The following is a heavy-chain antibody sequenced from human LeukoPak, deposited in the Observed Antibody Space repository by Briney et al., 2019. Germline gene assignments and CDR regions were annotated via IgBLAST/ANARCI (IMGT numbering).Heavy chain of an antibody. CDR2: ISSTTKNV. Sequence: PGGSLRLSCAASGFTFTTCNMNWFRQAPGKGLEWISYISSTTKNVYYADSVRGRFTISRDNAKNSLYLQMNSLRAEDTAVYYCARDVAPAASHLDYWGQGTLVTVSS. V-gene: IGHV3-48*01. J-gene: IGHJ4*02. CDR1: GFTFTTCN. CDR3: ARDVAPAASHLDY. D-gene: IGHD2-15*01.